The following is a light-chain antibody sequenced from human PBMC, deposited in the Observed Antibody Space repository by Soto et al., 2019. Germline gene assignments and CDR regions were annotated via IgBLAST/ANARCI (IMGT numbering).Light chain of an antibody. CDR1: SSDVGGYKF. CDR2: GVS. CDR3: SSYTSSSAVV. J-gene: IGLJ3*02. V-gene: IGLV2-14*01. Sequence: QSALTQPASVSGSPGQSITISCTGTSSDVGGYKFVSWYQQHPGKAPKLMIYGVSNRPSGVSDRFSGSKSGNTASLPISGLQAEDEADYYFSSYTSSSAVVFGGGTKVTVL.